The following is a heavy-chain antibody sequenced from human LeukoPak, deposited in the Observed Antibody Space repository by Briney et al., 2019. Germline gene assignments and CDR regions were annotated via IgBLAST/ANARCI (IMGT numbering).Heavy chain of an antibody. CDR3: ARGPQTFCDILTGYSFDY. J-gene: IGHJ4*02. CDR2: IYYSGST. D-gene: IGHD3-9*01. Sequence: SETLSLTCTVSGGSISSGGYYWSWIRQHPGKGLEWIGYIYYSGSTYYNPSLKSRVTISIDTSKNQFSLKMSSVTAADTAMFYCARGPQTFCDILTGYSFDYWGQGTLVTVSS. V-gene: IGHV4-31*03. CDR1: GGSISSGGYY.